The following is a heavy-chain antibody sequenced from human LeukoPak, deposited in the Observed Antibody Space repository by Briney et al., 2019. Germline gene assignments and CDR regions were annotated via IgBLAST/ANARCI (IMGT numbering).Heavy chain of an antibody. D-gene: IGHD3-9*01. Sequence: GGSLRLSCAASGFTFSSYGMHWVRQAPGKGLEWVAFIRYDGSNKYYVDSVKGRFTISRDNSKNTLYLQMNSLRAEDTAVYYCAKDYGILTGYLSGETYFDYWGQGTLVTVSS. CDR2: IRYDGSNK. CDR1: GFTFSSYG. V-gene: IGHV3-30*02. J-gene: IGHJ4*02. CDR3: AKDYGILTGYLSGETYFDY.